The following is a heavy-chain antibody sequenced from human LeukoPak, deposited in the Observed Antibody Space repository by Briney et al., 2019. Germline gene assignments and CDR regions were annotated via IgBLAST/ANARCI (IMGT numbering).Heavy chain of an antibody. V-gene: IGHV3-30*02. J-gene: IGHJ6*03. Sequence: GGSLRLSCAASGFTFSSYGMHWVRQAPGKGLEWVAYIQYDGSNQQYVDSVKGRFIISRDRSKNTLYLQMNSLRDEDTAVYYCARDRIVVVMNYYMDVWGKGTTVTVSS. CDR2: IQYDGSNQ. CDR1: GFTFSSYG. D-gene: IGHD3-22*01. CDR3: ARDRIVVVMNYYMDV.